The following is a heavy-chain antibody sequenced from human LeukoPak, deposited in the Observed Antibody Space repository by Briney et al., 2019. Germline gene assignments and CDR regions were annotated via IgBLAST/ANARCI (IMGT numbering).Heavy chain of an antibody. J-gene: IGHJ6*02. CDR3: ATGEYSSSYGMDV. D-gene: IGHD6-6*01. CDR2: ISTSSSYI. V-gene: IGHV3-21*01. Sequence: GGSLRLSCAASGFTFSDFAMNWVRQAPGKGLEWVSSISTSSSYIYYADSVKGRFTISRDNAKNSLYLQMNSLRAEDTAVYYCATGEYSSSYGMDVWGQGTTVTVSS. CDR1: GFTFSDFA.